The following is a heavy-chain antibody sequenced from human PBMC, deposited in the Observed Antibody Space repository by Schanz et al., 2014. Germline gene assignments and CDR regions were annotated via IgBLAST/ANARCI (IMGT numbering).Heavy chain of an antibody. Sequence: QVQLQESGPGLVKPSETLSLTCAVSGASVSSFYWSWIRQPAGKGLEWIGHVYATGRTKYNPSLKRRVTRSVDTPQKQISLKLTSVTAADTAVYYCARTLVNGSRKWFVPWGPGTQVTVSS. J-gene: IGHJ5*02. D-gene: IGHD3-10*01. CDR3: ARTLVNGSRKWFVP. V-gene: IGHV4-4*07. CDR2: VYATGRT. CDR1: GASVSSFY.